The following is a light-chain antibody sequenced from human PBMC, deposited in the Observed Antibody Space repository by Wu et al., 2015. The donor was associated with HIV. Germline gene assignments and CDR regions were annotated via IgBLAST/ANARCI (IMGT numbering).Light chain of an antibody. CDR2: DAS. CDR3: QQRSNWPRYS. V-gene: IGKV3-11*01. J-gene: IGKJ2*03. Sequence: EIVLTQSPATLSLSPGERVTLSCRASQSVSRYLAWYQQKAGQAPRLLIYDASNRATGIPARFSGSGSGTDFTLTISSLEPEDFAVYYCQQRSNWPRYSFGQGTKLEIK. CDR1: QSVSRY.